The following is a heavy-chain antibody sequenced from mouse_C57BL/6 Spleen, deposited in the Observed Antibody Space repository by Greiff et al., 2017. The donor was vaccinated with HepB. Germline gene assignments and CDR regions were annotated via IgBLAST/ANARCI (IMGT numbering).Heavy chain of an antibody. CDR2: ISYDGSN. D-gene: IGHD2-4*01. CDR3: ARGGNFYYDYDGPFAY. J-gene: IGHJ3*01. Sequence: DVQLQESGPGLVKPSQSLSLTCSVTGYSITSGYYWNWIRQFPGNKLEWMGYISYDGSNNYNPSLKNRISITRDTSKNQFFLKLNSVTTEDTATYYCARGGNFYYDYDGPFAYWGQGTLVTVSA. V-gene: IGHV3-6*01. CDR1: GYSITSGYY.